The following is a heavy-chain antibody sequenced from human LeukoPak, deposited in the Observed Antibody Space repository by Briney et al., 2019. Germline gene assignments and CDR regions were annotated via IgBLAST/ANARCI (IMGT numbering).Heavy chain of an antibody. Sequence: SCKASGGTFSSYAMHWVRQAPGKGLEWVAVISYDGSNKYYADSVKGRFTISRDNSKNTLYLQMNSLRAEDTAVYYCARNQIYYSSSFQPVPGSFDYWGQGTLVTVSS. CDR3: ARNQIYYSSSFQPVPGSFDY. CDR2: ISYDGSNK. J-gene: IGHJ4*02. D-gene: IGHD6-6*01. CDR1: GGTFSSYA. V-gene: IGHV3-30*04.